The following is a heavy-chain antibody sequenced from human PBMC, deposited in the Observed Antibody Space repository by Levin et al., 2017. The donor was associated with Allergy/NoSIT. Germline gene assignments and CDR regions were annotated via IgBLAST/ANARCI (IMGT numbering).Heavy chain of an antibody. J-gene: IGHJ4*02. Sequence: NSSETLSLTCAVYGGSFSGFYWNWIRQPAGKGLEWIGEINHSGRTNYNPSLRSRVTISVDTSKNQFSLKLSSVTAADTAVYYCARGPPEAVGWYVNYWGQGTLVTVSS. D-gene: IGHD6-19*01. CDR1: GGSFSGFY. V-gene: IGHV4-34*01. CDR3: ARGPPEAVGWYVNY. CDR2: INHSGRT.